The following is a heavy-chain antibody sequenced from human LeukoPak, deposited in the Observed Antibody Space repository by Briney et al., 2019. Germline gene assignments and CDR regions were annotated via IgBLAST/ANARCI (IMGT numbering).Heavy chain of an antibody. CDR1: GFTFSSYA. J-gene: IGHJ6*02. CDR3: STGSSWFSHGMDV. V-gene: IGHV3-23*01. D-gene: IGHD6-13*01. CDR2: ISGSGGST. Sequence: GGSLRLSCAASGFTFSSYAMSWVRQAPGKGLEWVSAISGSGGSTYYADSVKGRFTISRDNSKNTLYLQMNSLRAEDTAVYYCSTGSSWFSHGMDVWGQGTMVTVSS.